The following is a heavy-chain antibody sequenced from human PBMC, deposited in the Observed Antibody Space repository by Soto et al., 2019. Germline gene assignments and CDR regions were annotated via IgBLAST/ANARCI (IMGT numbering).Heavy chain of an antibody. CDR3: ARDLLVVIPNDAFDI. CDR1: GFTFSSYA. Sequence: GGSLRLSCAASGFTFSSYAMHWVRQAPGKGLEWVAVISYDGSNKYYADSVKGRFTISRDNSKNTLYLQMNSLRAEDTAVYYCARDLLVVIPNDAFDIWGQGTMVTVSS. D-gene: IGHD3-22*01. J-gene: IGHJ3*02. CDR2: ISYDGSNK. V-gene: IGHV3-30-3*01.